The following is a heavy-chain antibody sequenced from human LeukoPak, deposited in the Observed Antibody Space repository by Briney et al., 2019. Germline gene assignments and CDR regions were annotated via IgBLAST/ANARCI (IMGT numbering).Heavy chain of an antibody. CDR1: GFTFSTYW. V-gene: IGHV3-74*01. D-gene: IGHD4-17*01. CDR2: IKGDGSST. J-gene: IGHJ4*02. CDR3: ARASTTVPNLLDH. Sequence: PGGSLRLSCAASGFTFSTYWMHWVRQAPGKGLAWVARIKGDGSSTIYADSVKGRFTISRDNSKNTLYLQTSSLRAEDTAVYYCARASTTVPNLLDHWGRGTLVTVSS.